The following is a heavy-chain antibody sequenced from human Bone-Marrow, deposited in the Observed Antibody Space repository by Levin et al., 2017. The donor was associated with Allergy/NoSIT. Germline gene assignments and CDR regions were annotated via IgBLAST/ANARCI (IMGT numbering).Heavy chain of an antibody. Sequence: GGSLRLSCAASGFTFSSYSMNWVRQAPGKGLEWVSYISSSSSTIYYADSVKGRFTISRDNAKNSLYLQMNSLRAEDTAVYYCARNLGLFDYWGQGTLVTVSS. CDR2: ISSSSSTI. D-gene: IGHD7-27*01. CDR3: ARNLGLFDY. V-gene: IGHV3-48*01. J-gene: IGHJ4*02. CDR1: GFTFSSYS.